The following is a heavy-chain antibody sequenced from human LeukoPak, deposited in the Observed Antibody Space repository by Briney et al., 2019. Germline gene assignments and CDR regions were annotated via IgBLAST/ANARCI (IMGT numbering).Heavy chain of an antibody. V-gene: IGHV1-69*04. CDR1: GGTFSSYA. J-gene: IGHJ3*02. CDR3: ARHRTPGELLDAFDI. D-gene: IGHD1-26*01. Sequence: GASVKVSCKASGGTFSSYAISWVRQAPGQGLEWMGRIIPILGIANYAQKFQGRVTITTDESTSTAYMELSSLRSEDTAVYYCARHRTPGELLDAFDIWGQGTMVTVSS. CDR2: IIPILGIA.